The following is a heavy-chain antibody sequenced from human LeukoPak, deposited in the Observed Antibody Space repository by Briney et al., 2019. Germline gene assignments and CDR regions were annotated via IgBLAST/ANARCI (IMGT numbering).Heavy chain of an antibody. Sequence: PGGSLRLSCAASGFTFSSYEMNWVRQAPGKGLEWVSYISSSGSTIYYADSVKGRFTISRDNAKNSLYLQMNSLRAEDTAVYYCARDRGGTYGGPIDYWGQGTLVTVSS. J-gene: IGHJ4*02. CDR1: GFTFSSYE. D-gene: IGHD4-23*01. CDR3: ARDRGGTYGGPIDY. CDR2: ISSSGSTI. V-gene: IGHV3-48*03.